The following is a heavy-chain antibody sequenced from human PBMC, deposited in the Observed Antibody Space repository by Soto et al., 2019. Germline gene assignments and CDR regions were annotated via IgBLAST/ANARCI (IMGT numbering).Heavy chain of an antibody. V-gene: IGHV3-64D*06. CDR2: ISSNGGST. J-gene: IGHJ4*02. Sequence: MHWVRQAPGKGLEYVSSISSNGGSTHYADSVKGRFTISRDNSKNTLYLQMSSLRAEDTAVYYCVKDRWIDYWGQGTLVTVSS. D-gene: IGHD3-16*02. CDR3: VKDRWIDY.